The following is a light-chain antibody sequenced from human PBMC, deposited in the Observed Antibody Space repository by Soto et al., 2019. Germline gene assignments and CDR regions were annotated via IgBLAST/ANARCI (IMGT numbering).Light chain of an antibody. CDR1: QDIGVY. V-gene: IGKV1-27*01. Sequence: DIQMTQSPSSLSASLGDRVTITCRASQDIGVYLAWFQQKPGKVPKLLIYAASTLQSGVPSRFSDSGSGTDFTLTISSLQPEDFATYYCQKYNSAPLTFGGGTKVEIK. CDR3: QKYNSAPLT. J-gene: IGKJ4*01. CDR2: AAS.